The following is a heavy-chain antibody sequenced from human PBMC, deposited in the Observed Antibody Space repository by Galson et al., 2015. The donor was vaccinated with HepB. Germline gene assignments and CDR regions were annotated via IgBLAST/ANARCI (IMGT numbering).Heavy chain of an antibody. J-gene: IGHJ6*02. CDR3: AADPYCGGDCYFAGMDV. CDR1: GFTFTSSA. V-gene: IGHV1-58*01. D-gene: IGHD2-21*02. Sequence: SVKVSCKASGFTFTSSAVQWVRQARGQRHEWIGWIVVGSGNTNYAQRFQERVTITRDMSTSTAYMELSSLRSEDTAVYYCAADPYCGGDCYFAGMDVWGQGTTVTVSS. CDR2: IVVGSGNT.